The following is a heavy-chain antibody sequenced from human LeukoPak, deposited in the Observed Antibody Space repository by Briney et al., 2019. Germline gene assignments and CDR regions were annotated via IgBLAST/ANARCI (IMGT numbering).Heavy chain of an antibody. CDR2: IYYSGST. Sequence: SETLSLTCTISGGSISSSSYYWGWIRQPPGKGLEWIGSIYYSGSTYYNPSLKSRVTISVDTSKNQFSLKLSSVTAADTAVYYCARKKPRRRIAAAGTGGPVFDYGGQEPLVTVSS. CDR3: ARKKPRRRIAAAGTGGPVFDY. CDR1: GGSISSSSYY. V-gene: IGHV4-39*07. D-gene: IGHD6-13*01. J-gene: IGHJ4*02.